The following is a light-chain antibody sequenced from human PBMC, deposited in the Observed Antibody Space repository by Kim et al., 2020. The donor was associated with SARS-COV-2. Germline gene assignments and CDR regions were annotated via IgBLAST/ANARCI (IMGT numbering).Light chain of an antibody. CDR2: YDS. V-gene: IGLV3-21*04. J-gene: IGLJ3*02. CDR1: NIGSKS. CDR3: QVWDSSSDHSYWV. Sequence: SYELTQPPSVSVAPGKTARITCGGNNIGSKSVHWYQQKPGQAPVLVIYYDSDRPSGIPERFSGSNSGNTATLTISRVEAGDEADYYCQVWDSSSDHSYWVLGGGTQLTVL.